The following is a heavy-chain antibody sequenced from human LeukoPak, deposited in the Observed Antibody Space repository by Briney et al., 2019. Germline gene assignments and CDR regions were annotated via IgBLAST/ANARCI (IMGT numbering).Heavy chain of an antibody. Sequence: GGSLRLSCAASGFTFSSYGMHWVRQAPGKGLEWVAVISYDGSNKYYADSVKGRFTISRDNSKNTLYLQMNSLRTEDTAVYFCAKDSSEGSPDWLRHFDYWGQGTLVTVSS. CDR3: AKDSSEGSPDWLRHFDY. CDR2: ISYDGSNK. CDR1: GFTFSSYG. D-gene: IGHD5-12*01. V-gene: IGHV3-30*18. J-gene: IGHJ4*02.